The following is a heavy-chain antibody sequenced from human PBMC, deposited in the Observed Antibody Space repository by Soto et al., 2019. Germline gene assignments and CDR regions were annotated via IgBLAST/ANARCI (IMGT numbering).Heavy chain of an antibody. V-gene: IGHV1-69*02. J-gene: IGHJ3*02. Sequence: QVQLVQSGAEVKKPGSSVKVSCKASGGTFSSYTISWVRQAPGQGLEWMGRIIPILGIANYAQKFQGRVTITADKSTRTAYMELSSLRSEDTAVYYYTRSQYYYGSGSYYNRDAFDIWGQGTMVTVSS. D-gene: IGHD3-10*01. CDR1: GGTFSSYT. CDR3: TRSQYYYGSGSYYNRDAFDI. CDR2: IIPILGIA.